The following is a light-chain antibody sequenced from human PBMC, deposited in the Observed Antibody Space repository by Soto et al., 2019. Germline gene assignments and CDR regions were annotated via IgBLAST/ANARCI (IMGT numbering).Light chain of an antibody. CDR3: HSRA. CDR2: DAS. V-gene: IGKV1-5*01. J-gene: IGKJ5*01. CDR1: QSISSW. Sequence: DIPMTQSPSTLSASGGDRVTITCRASQSISSWLAWYQQKPGKAPKLLIYDASSLESGVPSRFSGSGSGTEFTLTISSLEPEDFATYFCHSRAFGQGTRLEIK.